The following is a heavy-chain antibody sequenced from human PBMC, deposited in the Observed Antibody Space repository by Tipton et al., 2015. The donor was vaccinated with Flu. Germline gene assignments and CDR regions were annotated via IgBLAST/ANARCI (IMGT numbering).Heavy chain of an antibody. Sequence: TLSLTCTVSGYSIRNAYSWGWIRQPPGKGLEWIGSISHSGSTQYNSSLKSRLTISIDTSKNQFSLTLKSMTAADTATYYCARRVSLGSEDYFDYWGQGALVTVSS. CDR1: GYSIRNAYS. CDR3: ARRVSLGSEDYFDY. J-gene: IGHJ4*02. D-gene: IGHD7-27*01. V-gene: IGHV4-38-2*02. CDR2: ISHSGST.